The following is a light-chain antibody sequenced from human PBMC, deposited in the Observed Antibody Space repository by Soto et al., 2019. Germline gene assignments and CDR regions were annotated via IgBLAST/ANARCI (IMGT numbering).Light chain of an antibody. J-gene: IGKJ1*01. CDR3: QQYGSSGT. CDR2: GAS. Sequence: EIALTQSPGTLSLSPGERATLSCRASQSVSNNYLAWYQQKPGQAPRLLIYGASNRATGIPDGFSGSGSGTDFTLTISRLEPEDFAVYYCQQYGSSGTFGQGTKVDIK. V-gene: IGKV3-20*01. CDR1: QSVSNNY.